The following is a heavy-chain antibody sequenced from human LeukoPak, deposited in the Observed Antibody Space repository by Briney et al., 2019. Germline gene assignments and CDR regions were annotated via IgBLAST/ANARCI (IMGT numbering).Heavy chain of an antibody. Sequence: GGSLRLSCAGSGFTFNDYAMSWVRQAPGKGLEWVSAISGNGDSTFYADSVKGRFTISRDNSKNALSLQMDSLSAEDTAVYYYAKDLFGAEARTATDYWGQGTLVTVSS. J-gene: IGHJ4*02. CDR1: GFTFNDYA. D-gene: IGHD6-6*01. V-gene: IGHV3-23*01. CDR3: AKDLFGAEARTATDY. CDR2: ISGNGDST.